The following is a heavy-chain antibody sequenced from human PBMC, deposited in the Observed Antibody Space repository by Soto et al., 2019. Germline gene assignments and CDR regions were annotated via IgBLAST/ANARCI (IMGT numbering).Heavy chain of an antibody. J-gene: IGHJ5*02. CDR1: GGSISNYY. V-gene: IGHV4-59*01. CDR2: MYYNGNI. D-gene: IGHD3-16*01. CDR3: ASGGNWLDP. Sequence: SETLSLTCNVSGGSISNYYWTWVRQSPEKGLEWIGYMYYNGNINYNPSLKSRVTISIDTSKNQFSLTLKSVTAADTAVYYCASGGNWLDPWGQGVMVTVYS.